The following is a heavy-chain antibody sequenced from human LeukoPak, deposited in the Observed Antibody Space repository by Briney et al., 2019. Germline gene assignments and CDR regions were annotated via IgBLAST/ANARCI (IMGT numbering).Heavy chain of an antibody. D-gene: IGHD2-2*01. CDR3: ARDYCRSTTCRFDY. CDR2: ISSSSSTI. J-gene: IGHJ4*02. V-gene: IGHV3-48*04. Sequence: GSLRLSCAASGFTFSSYSMNWVRQAPGKGLEWVSYISSSSSTIYYADPVKGRFTISRDNAKNSLYLQMNSLGAEDTAVYYCARDYCRSTTCRFDYWGQGTLVTVSS. CDR1: GFTFSSYS.